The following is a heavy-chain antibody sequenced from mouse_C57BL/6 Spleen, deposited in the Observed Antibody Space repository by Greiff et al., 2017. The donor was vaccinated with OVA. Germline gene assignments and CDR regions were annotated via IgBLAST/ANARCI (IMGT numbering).Heavy chain of an antibody. J-gene: IGHJ2*01. CDR3: TTLYGNYALDY. V-gene: IGHV14-1*01. Sequence: EVHLVQSGAELVRPGASVKLSCTASGFNIKDYYMHWVKQRPEQGLEWIGSIDPEDGDTEYAPKFQGKATMTADTASNTAYLQLSSLTSEDTAVYYCTTLYGNYALDYWGQGTTLTVSS. CDR1: GFNIKDYY. CDR2: IDPEDGDT. D-gene: IGHD2-10*02.